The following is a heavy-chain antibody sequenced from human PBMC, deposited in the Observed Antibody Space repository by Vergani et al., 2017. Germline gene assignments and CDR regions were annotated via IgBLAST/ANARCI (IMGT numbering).Heavy chain of an antibody. J-gene: IGHJ4*02. CDR3: ATSTDLRYFDWLPFDY. CDR1: GFTFSSYW. CDR2: IKQDGSEK. D-gene: IGHD3-9*01. Sequence: EVQLVESGGGLVQPGGSLRLSCAASGFTFSSYWMSWVRQAPGKGLEWVANIKQDGSEKYYVDSVKGRFTISRDNAKNSLYLQMNSLRAEDTAVYYCATSTDLRYFDWLPFDYWGQGTLVTVSS. V-gene: IGHV3-7*01.